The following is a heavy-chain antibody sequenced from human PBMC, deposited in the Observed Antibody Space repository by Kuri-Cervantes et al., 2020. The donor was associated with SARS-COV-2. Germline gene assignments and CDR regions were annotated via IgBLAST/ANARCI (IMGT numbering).Heavy chain of an antibody. CDR3: ARESAAGTPYFDY. V-gene: IGHV4-61*01. CDR1: GYSISSGYY. J-gene: IGHJ4*02. CDR2: IYYSGST. Sequence: SETLSLTCNVSGYSISSGYYWSWIRQPPGKGLEWIGYIYYSGSTNYNPSLKSRVTISVDTSKNQFSLKLSSVTAADTAAYYCARESAAGTPYFDYWGQGTLVTVSS. D-gene: IGHD6-13*01.